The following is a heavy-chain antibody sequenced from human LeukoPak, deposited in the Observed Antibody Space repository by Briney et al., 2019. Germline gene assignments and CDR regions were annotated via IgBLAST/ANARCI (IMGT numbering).Heavy chain of an antibody. CDR2: IYHSGST. J-gene: IGHJ6*02. CDR3: ARDASPYYYYGMDV. CDR1: GGSISSSNW. Sequence: SETLSLTCAVSGGSISSSNWWSWVRQPPGKGLGWIGEIYHSGSTNYNPSLKSRVTISVDKSKNQFSLKLSSVTAADTAVYYCARDASPYYYYGMDVWGQGTTVTVSS. V-gene: IGHV4-4*02.